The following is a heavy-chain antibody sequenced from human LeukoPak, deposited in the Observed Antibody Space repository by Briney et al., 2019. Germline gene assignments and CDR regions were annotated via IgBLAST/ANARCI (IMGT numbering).Heavy chain of an antibody. Sequence: SVKVSCKASGGTFSSYAISWVRQAPGQGLEWMGRIIPIFGTANYAQKFQGRVTITADKSTSTAYMELSILRSEDTAVYYCARAGYSSGWYGYWGQGTLVTVSS. V-gene: IGHV1-69*06. CDR3: ARAGYSSGWYGY. D-gene: IGHD6-19*01. CDR2: IIPIFGTA. CDR1: GGTFSSYA. J-gene: IGHJ4*02.